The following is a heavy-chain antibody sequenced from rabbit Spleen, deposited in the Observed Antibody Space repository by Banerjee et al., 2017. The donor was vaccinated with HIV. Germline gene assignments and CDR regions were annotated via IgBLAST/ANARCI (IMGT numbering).Heavy chain of an antibody. CDR1: GLDLSNNYW. J-gene: IGHJ4*01. CDR3: ARGPPYAGYAGYGYVYLNL. CDR2: IYTGSSGST. V-gene: IGHV1S45*01. D-gene: IGHD6-1*01. Sequence: QEQLVESGGGLVKPGASLTLTCKASGLDLSNNYWMCWVRQAPGKGLEWIACIYTGSSGSTYYASWAKGRFTISKTSSTTVTLQMTSLTAADTATYFCARGPPYAGYAGYGYVYLNLWGQGTLVTVS.